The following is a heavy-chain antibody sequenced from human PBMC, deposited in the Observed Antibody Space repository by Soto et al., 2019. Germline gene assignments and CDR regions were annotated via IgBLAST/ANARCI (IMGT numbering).Heavy chain of an antibody. CDR1: GGSISSSSYY. D-gene: IGHD3-22*01. CDR2: IYYSGST. Sequence: SETLSLTCAVSGGSISSSSYYWGWIRQPPGKGLEWIGSIYYSGSTYYNPSLKSRVTISVDTSKNQFSLKLSSVTAADTAVYYCARHRRYYDSSGYYYVLRWFDPWGQGTLVTVSS. V-gene: IGHV4-39*01. CDR3: ARHRRYYDSSGYYYVLRWFDP. J-gene: IGHJ5*02.